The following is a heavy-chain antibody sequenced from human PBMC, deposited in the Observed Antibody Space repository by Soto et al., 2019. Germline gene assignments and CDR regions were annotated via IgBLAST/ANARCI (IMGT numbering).Heavy chain of an antibody. D-gene: IGHD1-26*01. CDR2: IGGSGGSI. CDR3: ARDLAWAFDS. CDR1: GFTFSTFS. V-gene: IGHV3-48*02. J-gene: IGHJ4*02. Sequence: GGSLRLSCAASGFTFSTFSMNWVRQAPGKGLEWLSYIGGSGGSISYADSVKGRLTISRGNGKNTLYLQMSSLRDEDTAVYYCARDLAWAFDSWGQGALVTVSS.